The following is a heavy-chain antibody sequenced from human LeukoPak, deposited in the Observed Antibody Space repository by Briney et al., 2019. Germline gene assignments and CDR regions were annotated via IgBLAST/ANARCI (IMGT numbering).Heavy chain of an antibody. D-gene: IGHD4-11*01. Sequence: PSETLSLTCTVSGGSISTYYWSWIRQPPGKGLEWIGYIYSSGSTNYNPSLKSRVTISVDTSKNQFSLKLSSVTAADTAVYYCARASNYVPYDYWGQGTLVTVSS. CDR3: ARASNYVPYDY. CDR1: GGSISTYY. J-gene: IGHJ4*02. V-gene: IGHV4-59*01. CDR2: IYSSGST.